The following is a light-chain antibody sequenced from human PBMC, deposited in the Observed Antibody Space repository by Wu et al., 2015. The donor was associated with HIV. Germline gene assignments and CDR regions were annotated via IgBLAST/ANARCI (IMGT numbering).Light chain of an antibody. V-gene: IGKV3/OR2-268*02. CDR2: GAS. CDR1: QTVSSNY. CDR3: QQDYNS. J-gene: IGKJ4*01. Sequence: ENVMTQSPATLSLSPGERATLSCRATQTVSSNYLSWYQQKPGQAPRLLIYGASTRATGIPARFSGSGSATDFTLTISSLQPEDFAVYYCQQDYNSFDGGTKVEIK.